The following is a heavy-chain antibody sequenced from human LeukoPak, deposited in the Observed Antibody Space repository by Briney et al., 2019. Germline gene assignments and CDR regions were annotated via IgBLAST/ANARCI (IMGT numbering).Heavy chain of an antibody. Sequence: GGSLRLSCAASGSTLSSYIVSWVRQAPGKGLQWVSAISAGGTAIYYADSVRGRFTISRDDSKNMVCLQMNSLRAEDTATYYCAKGGYIGYNGLFDMWGQGTMVTVSS. CDR1: GSTLSSYI. D-gene: IGHD5-24*01. CDR2: ISAGGTAI. CDR3: AKGGYIGYNGLFDM. V-gene: IGHV3-23*01. J-gene: IGHJ3*02.